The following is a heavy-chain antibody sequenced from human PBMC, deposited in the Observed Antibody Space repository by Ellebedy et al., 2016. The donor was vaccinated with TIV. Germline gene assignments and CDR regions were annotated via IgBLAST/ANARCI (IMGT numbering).Heavy chain of an antibody. CDR2: INHTGGT. J-gene: IGHJ2*01. CDR3: ARDHCSGTSCPRLNWYFDL. CDR1: GGSFSDYY. D-gene: IGHD2-2*01. Sequence: MPSETLSLTCGVYGGSFSDYYWSRIRQSPGKGLEWKGEINHTGGTNYNPSLESQVTISVDTSNNQFSLKLNSVTAADTAVYYCARDHCSGTSCPRLNWYFDLWGRGTLVTVSS. V-gene: IGHV4-34*01.